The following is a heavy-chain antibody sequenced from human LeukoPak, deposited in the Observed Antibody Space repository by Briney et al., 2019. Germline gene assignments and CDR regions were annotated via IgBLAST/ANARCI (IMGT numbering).Heavy chain of an antibody. CDR3: ARDQIFYDYVWGSYRPRSSFDY. V-gene: IGHV1-18*01. Sequence: ASVKVSCKASGYTFTSYGISWVRQAPGQGVEGRGWISAYNGNTNYAQKLQGRVTMTTDTSTSTAYVELRSLRSDDTAVYYCARDQIFYDYVWGSYRPRSSFDYWGQGTLVTVSS. CDR1: GYTFTSYG. CDR2: ISAYNGNT. J-gene: IGHJ4*02. D-gene: IGHD3-16*02.